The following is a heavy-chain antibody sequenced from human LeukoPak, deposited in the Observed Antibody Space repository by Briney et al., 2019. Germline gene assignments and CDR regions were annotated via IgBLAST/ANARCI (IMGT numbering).Heavy chain of an antibody. CDR2: IYYSGST. CDR1: GGSISSYY. J-gene: IGHJ6*03. V-gene: IGHV4-59*01. D-gene: IGHD2-2*01. CDR3: ARSASIDCSSTSCLWIGYMDV. Sequence: SETLSLTCTVSGGSISSYYWSWIRQPPGKGLEWIGYIYYSGSTNYNPSLKSQVTISVDTSKNQFSLKLSSVTAADTAVYYCARSASIDCSSTSCLWIGYMDVWGKGTTVTVSS.